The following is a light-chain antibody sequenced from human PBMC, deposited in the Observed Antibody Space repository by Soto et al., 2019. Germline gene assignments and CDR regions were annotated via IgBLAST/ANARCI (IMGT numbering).Light chain of an antibody. V-gene: IGKV4-1*01. CDR1: QSVLSSSNNKNY. CDR3: QQYHSDPIT. Sequence: DFVMTQSPDSLAVSLGERATINCKSSQSVLSSSNNKNYLAWFQQKPGQPPKLLIYWASTRKSGVPDRFIGSGSGTDFTLTITNLQAEDVAVYYCQQYHSDPITFGQGTRLE. J-gene: IGKJ5*01. CDR2: WAS.